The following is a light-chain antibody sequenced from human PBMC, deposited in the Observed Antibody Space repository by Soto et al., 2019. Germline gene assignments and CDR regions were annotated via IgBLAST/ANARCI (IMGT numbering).Light chain of an antibody. CDR1: SSDVGGYNY. CDR2: DVG. V-gene: IGLV2-11*01. Sequence: QSALTQPRSVSGSPGQSVTISCTGTSSDVGGYNYVSWYQQHPGKAPKLMIYDVGKRPSGVPDRFSGSKSDNTASLTISGLPAEDEADYCCCSYAGSYTRVFGTGTKLTVL. J-gene: IGLJ1*01. CDR3: CSYAGSYTRV.